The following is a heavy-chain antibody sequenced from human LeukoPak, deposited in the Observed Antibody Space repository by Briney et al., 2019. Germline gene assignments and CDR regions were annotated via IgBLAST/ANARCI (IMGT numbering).Heavy chain of an antibody. CDR3: ARDRVEGSSDAFDI. J-gene: IGHJ3*02. V-gene: IGHV1-69*04. CDR2: IIPILGIA. D-gene: IGHD6-6*01. CDR1: GYTFTSYA. Sequence: SVKVSCKASGYTFTSYAISWVRQAPGQGLEWMGRIIPILGIANYAQKFQGRVTITTDESTSTAYMELSSLRSEDTAVYYCARDRVEGSSDAFDIWGQGTMVTVSS.